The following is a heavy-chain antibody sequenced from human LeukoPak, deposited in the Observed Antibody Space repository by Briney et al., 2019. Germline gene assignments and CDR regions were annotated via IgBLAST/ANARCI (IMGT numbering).Heavy chain of an antibody. CDR3: ARGGGYRYDY. V-gene: IGHV1-46*01. Sequence: ASVKVSCKASGYTSTSYYMHWVRQAPGQGLEWMGIINPSGGSTSHAQKFQGRVTMTSDTSTSTLYMELSSLRSEDTAMYYCARGGGYRYDYWGQGTLVTVSS. J-gene: IGHJ4*02. CDR1: GYTSTSYY. CDR2: INPSGGST. D-gene: IGHD3-16*02.